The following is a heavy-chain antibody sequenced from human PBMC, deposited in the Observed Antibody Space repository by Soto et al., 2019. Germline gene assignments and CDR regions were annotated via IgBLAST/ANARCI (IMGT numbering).Heavy chain of an antibody. V-gene: IGHV3-23*01. CDR2: ISGSGGST. D-gene: IGHD3-10*01. J-gene: IGHJ4*02. CDR3: AINKFLGVFAF. Sequence: GGSRILKTTGKGLEWVSAISGSGGSTDYADSVKGRFTISRDNSMNTLYLQMNSLRAEDTAVYYCAINKFLGVFAFWGQGTLVTVSS. CDR1: G.